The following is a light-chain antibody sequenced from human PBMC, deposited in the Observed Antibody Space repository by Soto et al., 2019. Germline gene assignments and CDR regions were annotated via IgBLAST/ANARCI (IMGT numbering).Light chain of an antibody. CDR3: QSHDYSNQV. CDR2: DDN. V-gene: IGLV6-57*03. CDR1: SGRFASNS. J-gene: IGLJ3*02. Sequence: NFMLTQPHSVSESPGKTVTISCTRSSGRFASNSVQWYQQRPGSAPTTVMYDDNQRPSGVPDRFSGSIDRSSNSASLTISELKTEDEADYYCQSHDYSNQVFGGGTQLTVL.